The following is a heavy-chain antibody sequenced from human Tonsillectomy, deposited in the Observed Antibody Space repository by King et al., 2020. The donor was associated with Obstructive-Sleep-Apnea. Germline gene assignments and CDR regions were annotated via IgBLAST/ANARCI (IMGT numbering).Heavy chain of an antibody. CDR2: IYYSGST. D-gene: IGHD1-26*01. V-gene: IGHV4-59*01. CDR1: GGSISSYY. CDR3: ARGGEGALPPLGSPWFDP. Sequence: QLQESGPGLVKPSETLSLTCTVSGGSISSYYWGWIRQPPGKGLEWIGYIYYSGSTNYNPSLKSRVTILVYTSKNQFSLRLSSVSAADTAVYFCARGGEGALPPLGSPWFDPWGQGTLVTVSS. J-gene: IGHJ5*02.